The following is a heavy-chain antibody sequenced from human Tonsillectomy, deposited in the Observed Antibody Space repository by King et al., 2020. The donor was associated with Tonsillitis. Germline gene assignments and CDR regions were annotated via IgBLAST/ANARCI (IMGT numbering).Heavy chain of an antibody. CDR3: AGGWYSSYYFDY. CDR2: IYYSGST. J-gene: IGHJ4*02. CDR1: GGSISSYY. D-gene: IGHD6-19*01. V-gene: IGHV4-59*01. Sequence: HVQLQESGPGLVKPSETLSLTCTVSGGSISSYYWSWIRPPPGKGLEWIGYIYYSGSTNYNPSLKSRVTISVDTSKNPFSLKLSPVTAADTVVYYCAGGWYSSYYFDYWGQXTLVTVSS.